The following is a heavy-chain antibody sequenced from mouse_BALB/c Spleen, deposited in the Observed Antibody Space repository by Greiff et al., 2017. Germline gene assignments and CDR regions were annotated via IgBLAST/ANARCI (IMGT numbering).Heavy chain of an antibody. CDR3: ARGYWYFDV. V-gene: IGHV1-80*01. J-gene: IGHJ1*01. CDR2: LYPGDGDT. CDR1: GYAFSSYW. Sequence: VKLMESGAELVRPGSSVKISCKASGYAFSSYWMNWVKQRPGQGLEWIGQLYPGDGDTNYNGKFKGKATLTADKSSSTAYMQLSSLTSEDSAVYFCARGYWYFDVWGAGTTVTVSS.